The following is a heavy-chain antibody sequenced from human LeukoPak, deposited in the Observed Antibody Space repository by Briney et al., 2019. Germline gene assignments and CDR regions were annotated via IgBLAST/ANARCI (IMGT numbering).Heavy chain of an antibody. Sequence: ASVKVSCKASGYTFTGYYMHWVRQAPGQGLEWMGWINPNSGGTNYAQKFLGRVTMTRDTSISTAYMELSRLRSDDTAVYYCARDGSGQNWFDPWGQGTLVTVSS. V-gene: IGHV1-2*02. CDR3: ARDGSGQNWFDP. CDR2: INPNSGGT. CDR1: GYTFTGYY. J-gene: IGHJ5*02. D-gene: IGHD3-10*01.